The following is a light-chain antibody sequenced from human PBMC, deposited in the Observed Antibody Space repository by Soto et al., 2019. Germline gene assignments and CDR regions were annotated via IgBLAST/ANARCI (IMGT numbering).Light chain of an antibody. CDR2: HAS. Sequence: DIQMTQSPSTLPAXXVXXXXXXXRASQSISNWLAWYQQKPGTAPKVLIYHASNLQSGVPSRFSGSGSGTEFTLTISSLQPDDFATYYCQQDYNYPRTFGQGTKVDIK. V-gene: IGKV1-5*01. J-gene: IGKJ1*01. CDR3: QQDYNYPRT. CDR1: QSISNW.